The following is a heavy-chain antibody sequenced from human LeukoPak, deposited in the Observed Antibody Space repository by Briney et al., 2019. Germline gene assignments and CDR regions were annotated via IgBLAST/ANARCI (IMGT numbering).Heavy chain of an antibody. CDR2: ISGSGST. D-gene: IGHD4-17*01. Sequence: SATLSLTCTVSGGSIISHWWSWVRQPAGKGLQWIGRISGSGSTNYNPSLQSRVTMSVDTSKNQFSLNLISVTAADTAVYYCAKWTTRLEYWGQGTLVTVSS. J-gene: IGHJ4*02. CDR1: GGSIISHW. V-gene: IGHV4-4*07. CDR3: AKWTTRLEY.